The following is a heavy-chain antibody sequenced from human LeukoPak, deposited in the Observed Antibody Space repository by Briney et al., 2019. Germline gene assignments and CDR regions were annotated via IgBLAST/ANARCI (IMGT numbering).Heavy chain of an antibody. D-gene: IGHD3-22*01. CDR3: ARVNDSSGYPYFYYYGRDV. V-gene: IGHV1-2*02. J-gene: IGHJ6*04. CDR2: INPNSGGT. CDR1: GYTFTGYY. Sequence: GASVKVSCKASGYTFTGYYMHWVRQAPGQGLEWMGWINPNSGGTNYAQKFQGRVTMTRDTSISTAYMELSRLRSDDTAVYHCARVNDSSGYPYFYYYGRDVGGKGPRVTVSS.